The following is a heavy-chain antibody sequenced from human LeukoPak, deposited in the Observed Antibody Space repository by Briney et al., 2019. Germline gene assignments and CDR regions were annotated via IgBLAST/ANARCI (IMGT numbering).Heavy chain of an antibody. CDR2: IYYSGST. J-gene: IGHJ4*02. D-gene: IGHD3-10*01. Sequence: SETLSLTCTVSGGSISSGDYYWSWIRQPPGKGLEWIGYIYYSGSTYYNPSLKSRVTISVDASKNQFSLKLSSVTAADTAVYYCARREGETLYGSGSYYHWGQGTLVTVSS. CDR1: GGSISSGDYY. V-gene: IGHV4-30-4*02. CDR3: ARREGETLYGSGSYYH.